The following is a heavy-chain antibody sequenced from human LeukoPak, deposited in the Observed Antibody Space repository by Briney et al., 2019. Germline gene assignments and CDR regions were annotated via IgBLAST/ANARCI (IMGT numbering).Heavy chain of an antibody. V-gene: IGHV1-18*01. J-gene: IGHJ4*02. Sequence: GASVKVSCKASGYTFTSYGISWVRQAPGQGLEWMGWISAYNGNTNYAQKLQGRVTMTTDTSTSTAYMELRSLRSDDTAVYYCARVYDLWSGYYTSDYWGQGTLVTVSS. CDR1: GYTFTSYG. D-gene: IGHD3-3*01. CDR2: ISAYNGNT. CDR3: ARVYDLWSGYYTSDY.